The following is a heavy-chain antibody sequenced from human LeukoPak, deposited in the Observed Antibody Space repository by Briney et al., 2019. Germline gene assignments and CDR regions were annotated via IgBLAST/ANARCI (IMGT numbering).Heavy chain of an antibody. D-gene: IGHD6-13*01. CDR2: IYSGGST. V-gene: IGHV3-53*01. CDR1: GFTVSSNY. Sequence: GGSLRLSCAASGFTVSSNYMSWVRQAPVKGLEWVSVIYSGGSTYYADSVKGRFTISRDNSKNTLYLQMNSLRAEDTAVYYCARDRAAAGYFDYWGQGTLVTVSS. J-gene: IGHJ4*02. CDR3: ARDRAAAGYFDY.